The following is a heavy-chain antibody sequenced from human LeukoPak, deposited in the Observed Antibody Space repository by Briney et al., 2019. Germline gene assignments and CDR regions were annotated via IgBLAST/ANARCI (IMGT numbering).Heavy chain of an antibody. V-gene: IGHV6-1*01. CDR2: TYYRSKWYN. CDR3: ARGWGYCSGGSCYVFDS. D-gene: IGHD2-15*01. CDR1: GDSVSSNSAA. J-gene: IGHJ4*02. Sequence: SQTLSLTCAISGDSVSSNSAAWNWIRQSPSRGLEWLGRTYYRSKWYNDYAVSVRSRITVKADTSKNRFSLQLNSVTPEDTALYYCARGWGYCSGGSCYVFDSWGQGTLVIVSS.